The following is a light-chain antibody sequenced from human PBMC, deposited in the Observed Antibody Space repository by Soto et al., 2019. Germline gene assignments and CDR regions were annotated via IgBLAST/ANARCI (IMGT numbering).Light chain of an antibody. CDR1: QSIAAH. CDR3: QHSSMFPRYT. CDR2: ASS. V-gene: IGKV1-39*01. J-gene: IGKJ2*01. Sequence: DIQITQSPSSLSASVGDKVTITCRASQSIAAHLNWYQHKPGRPPRLLIFASSILQEGVPSRFSGSGSDTYFTLTIDSLLPEDFATYYFQHSSMFPRYTFGQGTRLE.